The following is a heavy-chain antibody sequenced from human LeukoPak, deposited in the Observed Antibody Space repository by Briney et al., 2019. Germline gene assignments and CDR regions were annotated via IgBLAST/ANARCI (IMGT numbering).Heavy chain of an antibody. D-gene: IGHD2-2*01. Sequence: GGSLRLSCAASGFTFSSYSMNWVRQAPGKGLEWVSSISSSSSYIYYADSVKGRFTISRDNAKNSLYLQMNSLRAEDTAVYYCARDPGYCSSTSCFFDYWGQGTLVTVSS. J-gene: IGHJ4*02. CDR2: ISSSSSYI. CDR1: GFTFSSYS. V-gene: IGHV3-21*01. CDR3: ARDPGYCSSTSCFFDY.